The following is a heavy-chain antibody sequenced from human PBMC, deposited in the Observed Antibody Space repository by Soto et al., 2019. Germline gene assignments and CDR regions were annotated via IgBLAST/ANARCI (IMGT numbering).Heavy chain of an antibody. CDR2: IYHSGST. D-gene: IGHD4-17*01. CDR3: ARDFVGDFIFDY. CDR1: GASISTYY. V-gene: IGHV4-59*12. Sequence: SETLSLTCTVSGASISTYYWSWIRQPPGKGLEWIGTIYHSGSTNSNPSLKSRVTISVDTSKNHFSLTLSSVTAADTAMYYCARDFVGDFIFDYWGQGTLVTVS. J-gene: IGHJ4*02.